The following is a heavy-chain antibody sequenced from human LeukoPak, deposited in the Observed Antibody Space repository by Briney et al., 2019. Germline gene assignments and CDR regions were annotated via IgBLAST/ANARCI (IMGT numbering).Heavy chain of an antibody. Sequence: PSQTLSLTCTVSGGSISSGGYYWSWIRQPPGKGLEWIGYIYYSGSTNYNPSLKSRVTISVDTSKNQFSLKLSSVTAADTAVYYCARDWTGTTGNYYGMDVWGQGTTVTVSS. CDR3: ARDWTGTTGNYYGMDV. CDR1: GGSISSGGYY. V-gene: IGHV4-61*08. CDR2: IYYSGST. D-gene: IGHD1-7*01. J-gene: IGHJ6*02.